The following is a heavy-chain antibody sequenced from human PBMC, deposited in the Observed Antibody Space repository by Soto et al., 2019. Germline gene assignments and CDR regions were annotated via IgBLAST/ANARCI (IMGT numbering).Heavy chain of an antibody. J-gene: IGHJ5*02. CDR2: ISAYNGNT. CDR3: ARDLLAADGTNTRTNWFDP. CDR1: GDGFACCA. V-gene: IGHV1-18*01. D-gene: IGHD6-13*01. Sequence: GTSVALCWAACGDGFACCARRWMRQAPGQGLEWMGWISAYNGNTNYAQKLQGRVTMTTDTSTSTAYMELRSLRSDDTAVYYCARDLLAADGTNTRTNWFDPWGQGTLVTV.